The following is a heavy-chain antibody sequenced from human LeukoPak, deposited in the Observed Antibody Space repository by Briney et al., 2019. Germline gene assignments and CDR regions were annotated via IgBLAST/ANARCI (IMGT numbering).Heavy chain of an antibody. CDR3: AGSIAAAGLDY. CDR1: GFTFSSYW. V-gene: IGHV4-34*08. D-gene: IGHD6-13*01. CDR2: INHSGST. Sequence: GSLRLSCTASGFTFSSYWMTWVRQAPGKGLEWIGEINHSGSTNYNPSLKSRVTISVDTSKNQFSLKLSSVTAADTAVYYCAGSIAAAGLDYWGQGTLVTVSS. J-gene: IGHJ4*02.